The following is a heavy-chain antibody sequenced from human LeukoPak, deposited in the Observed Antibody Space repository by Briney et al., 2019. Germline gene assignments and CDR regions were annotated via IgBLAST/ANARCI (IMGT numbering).Heavy chain of an antibody. CDR1: GFTFSSYS. D-gene: IGHD5-18*01. J-gene: IGHJ4*02. CDR3: AWIQLWHGRDY. CDR2: SSSSSSYI. Sequence: KPGGSLRLSCAASGFTFSSYSMNWVRQAPGKGLEWVSSSSSSSSYIYYADSVKGRFTISRDNAKNSLYLQMNGLRAEDTAVYYCAWIQLWHGRDYWGQGTLVTVSS. V-gene: IGHV3-21*01.